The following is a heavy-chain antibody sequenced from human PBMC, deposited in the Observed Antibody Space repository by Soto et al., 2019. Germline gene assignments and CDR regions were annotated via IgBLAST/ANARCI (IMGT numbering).Heavy chain of an antibody. J-gene: IGHJ5*01. V-gene: IGHV3-66*01. D-gene: IGHD6-19*01. Sequence: GGSLRLSCAASGFTVSSNYMSWVRQAPGKGLEWVSVIYSSGSTYYADSVKGRFTISRDSAKNSLSLQMNSLRADDTAVYYCARGMTVAANWFDSWGQGTLVTVYS. CDR3: ARGMTVAANWFDS. CDR2: IYSSGST. CDR1: GFTVSSNY.